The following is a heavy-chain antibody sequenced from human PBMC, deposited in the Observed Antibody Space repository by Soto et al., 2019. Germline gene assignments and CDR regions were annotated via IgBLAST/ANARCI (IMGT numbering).Heavy chain of an antibody. D-gene: IGHD3-16*01. CDR1: GFTFDQYT. J-gene: IGHJ6*03. V-gene: IGHV3-9*01. Sequence: EVQLVESGGGLVQPGRSLRLACAASGFTFDQYTMHWVRQAPGKGLEWVSSITWHSGTIGYADSVKGRFTISRDNAKNSLYLHMNSLRGEDTALYYCAKEMITFGDFNYYYMDVGGNGTTVTVSS. CDR2: ITWHSGTI. CDR3: AKEMITFGDFNYYYMDV.